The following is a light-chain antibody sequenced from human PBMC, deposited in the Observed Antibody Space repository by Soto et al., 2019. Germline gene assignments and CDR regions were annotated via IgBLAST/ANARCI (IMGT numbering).Light chain of an antibody. Sequence: QSVLTQPASVSGSPGQSITISCTGTSGDIGSYTYVSWYQQYPGKAPKLLISEVTNRPSGVSNRFSGSKSGNTASLTISGLQAEDEAHYYCSSYNTSSPSVVFGGGNKVTV. V-gene: IGLV2-14*01. J-gene: IGLJ2*01. CDR3: SSYNTSSPSVV. CDR1: SGDIGSYTY. CDR2: EVT.